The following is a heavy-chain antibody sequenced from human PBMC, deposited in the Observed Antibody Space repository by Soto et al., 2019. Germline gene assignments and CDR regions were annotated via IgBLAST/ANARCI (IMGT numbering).Heavy chain of an antibody. D-gene: IGHD3-22*01. J-gene: IGHJ6*02. Sequence: ASVKVSCKASGYTFTGYYMHWVRQAPGQGLEWMGWINPNSGGTNYAQKFQGWVTMTRDTSISTAYMELSRLRSDDTAVCYCARGIGDYYDSSGYKNYGMDVCGQGTTVTVSS. CDR1: GYTFTGYY. CDR3: ARGIGDYYDSSGYKNYGMDV. V-gene: IGHV1-2*04. CDR2: INPNSGGT.